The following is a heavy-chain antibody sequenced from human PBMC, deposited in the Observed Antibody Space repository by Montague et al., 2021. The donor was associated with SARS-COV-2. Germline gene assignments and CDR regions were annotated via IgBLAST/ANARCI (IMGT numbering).Heavy chain of an antibody. D-gene: IGHD2-15*01. J-gene: IGHJ5*02. Sequence: GSTNYNPSLKSRVTISVDTSKNQFSLKLSSVTAADTAVYYCARRSLGYCSCGSCYSAFDPWGHGTRVTVSS. V-gene: IGHV4-61*07. CDR2: GST. CDR3: ARRSLGYCSCGSCYSAFDP.